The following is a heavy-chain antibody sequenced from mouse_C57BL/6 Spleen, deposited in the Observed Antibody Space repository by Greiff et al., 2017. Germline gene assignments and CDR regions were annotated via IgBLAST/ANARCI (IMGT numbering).Heavy chain of an antibody. D-gene: IGHD2-2*01. CDR3: ARSGVYYGYDGYFDV. CDR2: FHPNSGST. J-gene: IGHJ1*03. CDR1: GYTFTSYW. Sequence: QVQLQQPGAELVKPGASVKLSCKASGYTFTSYWMHWVKQRPGQGLEWIGMFHPNSGSTNYNEKFKSKATLTVDKSSSTAYMQLSSLTSEDSAVYYCARSGVYYGYDGYFDVWGTGTTVTVSS. V-gene: IGHV1-64*01.